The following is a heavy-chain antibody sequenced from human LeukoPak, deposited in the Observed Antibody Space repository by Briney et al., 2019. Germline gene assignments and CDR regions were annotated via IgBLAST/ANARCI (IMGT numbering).Heavy chain of an antibody. D-gene: IGHD4-23*01. CDR1: GGSFSDYY. Sequence: SETLSLTCAVYGGSFSDYYWSWIRQPPGKGLEWIGEINPTGGTGYSPSLKSRVTISLDTSKNQLSLKVSSVTAADKAVYFCARHTYGGKASFDYWGQGTLVTVSS. CDR2: INPTGGT. J-gene: IGHJ4*02. V-gene: IGHV4-34*01. CDR3: ARHTYGGKASFDY.